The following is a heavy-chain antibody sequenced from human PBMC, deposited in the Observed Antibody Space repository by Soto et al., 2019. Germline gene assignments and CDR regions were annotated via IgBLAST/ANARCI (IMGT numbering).Heavy chain of an antibody. CDR3: VRAGCDPPAY. J-gene: IGHJ4*02. V-gene: IGHV3-7*03. CDR2: IKEDGSEK. CDR1: GFTFNRHW. Sequence: EVQLVESGGGLVQPGGSLILSCAVSGFTFNRHWMSWVRQTPGKGLEWVASIKEDGSEKSYVDSVKGRFTISRDNAKNSLFLPMTRLRVEDTAISYCVRAGCDPPAYWGKGTLGTVS. D-gene: IGHD2-15*01.